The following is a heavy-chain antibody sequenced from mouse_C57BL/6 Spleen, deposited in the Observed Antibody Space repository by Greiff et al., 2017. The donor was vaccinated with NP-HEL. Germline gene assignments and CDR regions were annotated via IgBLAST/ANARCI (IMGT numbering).Heavy chain of an antibody. D-gene: IGHD2-4*01. V-gene: IGHV2-6-1*01. CDR1: GFSLTSYG. CDR3: ARHGIYYDYDGYAMDY. Sequence: QVQLKESGPGLVALSQSLSITCTVSGFSLTSYGVHWVRQPPGKGLEWLVVIWSDGSTTYNSALKSRLSISKDNSKSQVFLKMNSRQTDDTAMYYCARHGIYYDYDGYAMDYWGQGTSVTVSS. J-gene: IGHJ4*01. CDR2: IWSDGST.